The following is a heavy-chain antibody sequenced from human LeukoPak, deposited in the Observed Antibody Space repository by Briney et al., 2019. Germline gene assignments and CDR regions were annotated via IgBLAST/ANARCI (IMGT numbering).Heavy chain of an antibody. D-gene: IGHD1-26*01. Sequence: GGSLRLSCAASGFTFSSYSMNWVRQAPGKGLEWVSSISSSSSYIYYADSVKGRFTISRDNAKNSLYLQMNSLRAEDTAVYYCASPDKGREGAFDIWGQGTMVTVSS. CDR3: ASPDKGREGAFDI. J-gene: IGHJ3*02. CDR1: GFTFSSYS. V-gene: IGHV3-21*01. CDR2: ISSSSSYI.